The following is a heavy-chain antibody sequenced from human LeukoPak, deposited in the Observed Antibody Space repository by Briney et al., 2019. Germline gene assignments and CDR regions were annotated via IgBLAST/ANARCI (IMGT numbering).Heavy chain of an antibody. D-gene: IGHD3-9*01. CDR2: INHSGST. CDR1: GGSFSGYY. V-gene: IGHV4-34*01. J-gene: IGHJ6*02. Sequence: SETLSLTCAVYGGSFSGYYWSWIRQPPGKGLEWIGEINHSGSTNYNPSLKSRVTISVGTSKNQFSLKLSSVTAADTAVYYCARVHDILTGYFWINGMDVWGQGTTVTVSS. CDR3: ARVHDILTGYFWINGMDV.